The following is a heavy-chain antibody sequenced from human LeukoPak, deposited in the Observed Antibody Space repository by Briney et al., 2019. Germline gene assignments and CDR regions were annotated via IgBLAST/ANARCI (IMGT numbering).Heavy chain of an antibody. CDR1: GFTFSSYA. V-gene: IGHV3-30*04. J-gene: IGHJ4*02. CDR2: ISYDGSNK. CDR3: ARDRRVYLQATLDY. D-gene: IGHD1-26*01. Sequence: PGGSLRLSCAASGFTFSSYAMHWVRQAPGKGLEWVAVISYDGSNKYYADSVKGRFTISRDNSKNTLYLQMNSLRAEDTAVYYCARDRRVYLQATLDYWGQGTLVTVSS.